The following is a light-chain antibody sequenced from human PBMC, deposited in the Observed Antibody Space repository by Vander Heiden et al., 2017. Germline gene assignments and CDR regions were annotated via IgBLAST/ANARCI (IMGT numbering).Light chain of an antibody. V-gene: IGLV1-44*01. CDR1: SSKIGSNT. CDR3: AAWDDSLNGPV. CDR2: SNN. J-gene: IGLJ3*02. Sequence: QSVLTHPPSASGTPGQRVTITCSGSSSKIGSNTVNWYQQLPGTAPKLLIYSNNQRPSGVPDACFGAKSGASASLAISARQSEDEDDYYCAAWDDSLNGPVFGGGTKLTVL.